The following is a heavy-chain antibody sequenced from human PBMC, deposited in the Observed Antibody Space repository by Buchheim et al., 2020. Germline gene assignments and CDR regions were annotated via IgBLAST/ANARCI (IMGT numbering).Heavy chain of an antibody. J-gene: IGHJ6*02. V-gene: IGHV1-2*04. D-gene: IGHD3-10*01. Sequence: QVQLVQSEAEVKKPGASVKVSCKASGYTFTGDYIHWVRQAPGQGLEWMGWINPNSGGTNYAQKFQGWVTMTRDTSTSTVYMELSSLRSEDTAVYYCARDLSADYYGSGSYTFNYYYYGMDVWGQGTT. CDR3: ARDLSADYYGSGSYTFNYYYYGMDV. CDR1: GYTFTGDY. CDR2: INPNSGGT.